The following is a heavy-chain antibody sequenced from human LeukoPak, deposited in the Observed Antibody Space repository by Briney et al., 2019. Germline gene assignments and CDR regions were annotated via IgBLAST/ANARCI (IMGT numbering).Heavy chain of an antibody. Sequence: GGSLRLSCAASGFTFSSYSMNWVRQAPGKGLEWVSSISSSSSYIYYADSVKGRFTISRDNAKNSLYLQMNSLRAEDTAVYYCARGWGIAVYYYYGMDVWGQGTTVTVSS. J-gene: IGHJ6*02. CDR3: ARGWGIAVYYYYGMDV. CDR1: GFTFSSYS. D-gene: IGHD6-19*01. V-gene: IGHV3-21*01. CDR2: ISSSSSYI.